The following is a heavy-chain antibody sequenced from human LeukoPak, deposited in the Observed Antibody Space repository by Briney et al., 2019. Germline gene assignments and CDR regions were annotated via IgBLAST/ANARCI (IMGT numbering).Heavy chain of an antibody. V-gene: IGHV4-39*07. J-gene: IGHJ4*02. D-gene: IGHD6-13*01. CDR2: IYYSGNT. CDR1: GDSISSSNYY. CDR3: ARVRDSAAAGTVDY. Sequence: KPSETLSLTCTVSGDSISSSNYYWGWIRQPPGKGLEWIGSIYYSGNTYYNPSLKSRVTISVDTSKNQFSLKLNSVTAADTAVYYCARVRDSAAAGTVDYWGQGTLVTVSS.